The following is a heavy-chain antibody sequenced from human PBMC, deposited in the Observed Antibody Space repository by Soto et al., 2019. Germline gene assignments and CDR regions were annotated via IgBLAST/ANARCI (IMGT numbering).Heavy chain of an antibody. CDR1: GYTFTSYA. J-gene: IGHJ4*02. Sequence: ASVNVSCKXSGYTFTSYAMHWVRQAPGQRLEWMGWINAGNGNTKYSQKFQGRVTITRDTSASTAYMELSSLRSEDTAVYYCARDRTMVRGPAYWGQGTLVTVSS. V-gene: IGHV1-3*01. CDR2: INAGNGNT. CDR3: ARDRTMVRGPAY. D-gene: IGHD3-10*01.